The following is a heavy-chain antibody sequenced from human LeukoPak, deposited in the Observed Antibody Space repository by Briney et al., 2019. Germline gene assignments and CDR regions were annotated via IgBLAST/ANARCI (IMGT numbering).Heavy chain of an antibody. CDR1: GGSISSSSYY. CDR2: IYYSGST. Sequence: SETLSLTCTVSGGSISSSSYYWGWIRQPPGKGLEWIGSIYYSGSTYYNPSLKSRVTISVDTSKNQFSLKLSSVTAADTAVYYCTRANGYGLIDYWGQGTLVTVSS. D-gene: IGHD3-10*01. V-gene: IGHV4-39*07. CDR3: TRANGYGLIDY. J-gene: IGHJ4*02.